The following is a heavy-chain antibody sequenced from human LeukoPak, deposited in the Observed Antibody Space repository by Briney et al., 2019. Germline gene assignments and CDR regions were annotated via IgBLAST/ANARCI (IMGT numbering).Heavy chain of an antibody. Sequence: SVTVSCKASGGTFSSYAISWVRQAPGQGLEWMGGIIPIFGTANYAQKFQGRVTITADKSTSTAYMELSSLRSEDTAVYYCARGGDGYNLRNYYYYMDVWGKGTTVTVSS. J-gene: IGHJ6*03. CDR1: GGTFSSYA. V-gene: IGHV1-69*06. CDR3: ARGGDGYNLRNYYYYMDV. D-gene: IGHD5-24*01. CDR2: IIPIFGTA.